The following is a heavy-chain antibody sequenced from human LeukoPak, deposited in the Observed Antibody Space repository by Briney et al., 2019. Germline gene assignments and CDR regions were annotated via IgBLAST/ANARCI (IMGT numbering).Heavy chain of an antibody. V-gene: IGHV1-46*01. CDR3: ASGAVAAHLLLDY. Sequence: ASVKVSCKASGGTFSSYAISWVRQAPGQGLEWMGIINPSGGSTSYAQKFQGRVTMTRDMSTSTVYMELSSLRSEDTAVYYCASGAVAAHLLLDYWGQGTLVTASS. CDR2: INPSGGST. J-gene: IGHJ4*02. D-gene: IGHD6-19*01. CDR1: GGTFSSYA.